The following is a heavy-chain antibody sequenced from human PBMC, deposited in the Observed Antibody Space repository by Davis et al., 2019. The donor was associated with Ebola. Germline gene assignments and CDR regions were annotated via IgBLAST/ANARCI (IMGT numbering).Heavy chain of an antibody. Sequence: PGGSLRLSCAASGFTVSSNYMSWVRQAPGKGLEWVSVIYSGGSTYYADSVKGRFTISRDNSKNTLYLQMNSLRVEDAAVYYCAKDGRGSDPYYFDFWGQGTLVTVSS. D-gene: IGHD5-12*01. V-gene: IGHV3-53*01. J-gene: IGHJ4*02. CDR1: GFTVSSNY. CDR2: IYSGGST. CDR3: AKDGRGSDPYYFDF.